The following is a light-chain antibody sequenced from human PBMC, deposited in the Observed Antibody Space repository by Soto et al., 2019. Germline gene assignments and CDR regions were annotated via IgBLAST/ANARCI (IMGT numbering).Light chain of an antibody. V-gene: IGLV2-8*01. CDR2: EVS. Sequence: QSALTQPPSASGSPGQAVTISCTGSDSDVGGHSHVSWYQQHPGAAPKLMIYEVSKRPSGVPDRFSGSKSGNTASLTVSGLEADEEADYYCCSYVAGDSWVFGGGTKLTVL. CDR1: DSDVGGHSH. J-gene: IGLJ3*02. CDR3: CSYVAGDSWV.